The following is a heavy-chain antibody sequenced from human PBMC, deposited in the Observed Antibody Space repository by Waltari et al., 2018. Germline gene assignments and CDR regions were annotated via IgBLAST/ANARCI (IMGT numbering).Heavy chain of an antibody. Sequence: EVQLVETGGGWIQPGGSLRLSCAASGFTVSSDYMSWVRQAPGKGLECVSVIYSSGSTYYADSVKGRFTISRDNSKNTVYLQMHSLRAEDTAVYYCAREGVDTANDYWGQGTQVTVSS. D-gene: IGHD5-18*01. J-gene: IGHJ4*02. CDR2: IYSSGST. CDR1: GFTVSSDY. CDR3: AREGVDTANDY. V-gene: IGHV3-53*02.